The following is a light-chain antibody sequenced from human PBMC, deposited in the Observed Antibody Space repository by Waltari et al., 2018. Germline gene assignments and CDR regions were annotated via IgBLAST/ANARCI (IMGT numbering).Light chain of an antibody. V-gene: IGLV1-44*01. CDR3: AAWDDSLNGPV. CDR1: SSNIGSNT. J-gene: IGLJ3*02. CDR2: SHS. Sequence: QSVLTQPPSASGAPGQRVTISCSGGSSNIGSNTVNWYQQLPGTAPKLLVHSHSQRPSGVPDRFSGSQSGTSASLAISGLQSEDETDYYCAAWDDSLNGPVFGGGTKLTVL.